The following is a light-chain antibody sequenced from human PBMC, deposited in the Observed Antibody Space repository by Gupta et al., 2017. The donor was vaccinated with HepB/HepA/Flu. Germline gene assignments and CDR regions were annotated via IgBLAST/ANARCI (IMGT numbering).Light chain of an antibody. CDR2: DDA. CDR1: NIGSKS. J-gene: IGLJ3*02. CDR3: QVWDSNSDSWL. V-gene: IGLV3-21*03. Sequence: SSVLTQPTPVPAVHGKPTSSNFGGNNIGSKSVHWYQQKPGQAPVLVVYDDADRPSGSPERFSGSNSGNTATLTISRVEAGDEADYYCQVWDSNSDSWLFGGGTKLTVL.